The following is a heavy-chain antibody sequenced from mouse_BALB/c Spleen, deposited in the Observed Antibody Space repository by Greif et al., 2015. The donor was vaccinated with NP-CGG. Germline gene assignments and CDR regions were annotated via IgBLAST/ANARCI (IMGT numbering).Heavy chain of an antibody. CDR2: INPSSGYT. V-gene: IGHV1-4*01. Sequence: QVQLQQSGAELARPGASVKMSCKASGYTFTSYTMHWVKQRPGQGLEWIGYINPSSGYTNYNQKFKDKATMTADKSSSTAYMQLSSLTSEDSAVYYCARSSQNAMDYWGQGTSVTVSS. D-gene: IGHD1-3*01. CDR1: GYTFTSYT. CDR3: ARSSQNAMDY. J-gene: IGHJ4*01.